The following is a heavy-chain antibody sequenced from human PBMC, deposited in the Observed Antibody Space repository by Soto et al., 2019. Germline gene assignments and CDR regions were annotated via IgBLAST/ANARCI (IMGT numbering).Heavy chain of an antibody. CDR1: GGSISIGGYS. V-gene: IGHV4-30-2*01. CDR2: SYHSGST. Sequence: SETLSLTCAVSGGSISIGGYSWSWIRQPPGKGLEWVGYSYHSGSTYYNPSLKSRVTISVDRSKNQFSLKLRSVTAADTAVYYCARGSTHNWFDPWAQGTRVTVSP. J-gene: IGHJ5*02. CDR3: ARGSTHNWFDP. D-gene: IGHD2-2*01.